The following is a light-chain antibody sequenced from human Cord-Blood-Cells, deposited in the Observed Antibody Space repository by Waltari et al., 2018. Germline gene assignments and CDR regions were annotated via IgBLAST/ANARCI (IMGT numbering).Light chain of an antibody. J-gene: IGKJ2*01. CDR3: QQYKNWPPYT. CDR2: GAS. Sequence: EIAMTQSPATLSVSPGERATLSCRASQSVSSNLDWYQQKPGQAPRLLIYGASTRATGIPARFSGSGSGTEITLTISSLQSEGFAVYYCQQYKNWPPYTFGQGTKLEIK. V-gene: IGKV3-15*01. CDR1: QSVSSN.